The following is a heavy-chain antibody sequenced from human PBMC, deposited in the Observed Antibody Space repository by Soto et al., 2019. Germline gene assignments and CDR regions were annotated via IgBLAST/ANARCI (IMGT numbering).Heavy chain of an antibody. CDR2: INQYGSEK. CDR1: GFSFSDSW. Sequence: PGGSLRLSCAASGFSFSDSWMDWVRQAPGKGPEWVANINQYGSEKNYVDSVKGRFTISRDNAKNSLYLQMNSLRVEDTAVYYCARLMGTSSDYWGQGTLVTVSS. V-gene: IGHV3-7*01. J-gene: IGHJ4*02. D-gene: IGHD2-8*01. CDR3: ARLMGTSSDY.